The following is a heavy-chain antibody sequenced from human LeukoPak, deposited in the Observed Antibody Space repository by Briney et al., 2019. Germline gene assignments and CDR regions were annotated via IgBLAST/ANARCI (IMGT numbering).Heavy chain of an antibody. J-gene: IGHJ4*02. CDR3: ARTTTTVVAG. CDR2: IIPILGIA. V-gene: IGHV1-69*04. D-gene: IGHD2-15*01. Sequence: SVKVSCKASGGTFSSYAISWVRQAPGQGAEWMGRIIPILGIANYAQKFQGRVTITADKSTSTAYMELSSLRSEDTAVYYCARTTTTVVAGWGQGTLVTVSS. CDR1: GGTFSSYA.